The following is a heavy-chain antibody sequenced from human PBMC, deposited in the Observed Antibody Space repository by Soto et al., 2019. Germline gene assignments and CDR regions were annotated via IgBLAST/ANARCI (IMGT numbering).Heavy chain of an antibody. CDR1: GFSLSTSGVG. Sequence: SGPTLVNPTQTLTLTCTFSGFSLSTSGVGVGWIRQPPGKALEWLALIYWNDDKRYSPSLKSRLTITKDTSKSQVVLTMTNMDPVDTATYYCADGDLYSSRGRLVVAFDIWGQGTMVTVSS. J-gene: IGHJ3*02. CDR2: IYWNDDK. V-gene: IGHV2-5*01. CDR3: ADGDLYSSRGRLVVAFDI. D-gene: IGHD6-13*01.